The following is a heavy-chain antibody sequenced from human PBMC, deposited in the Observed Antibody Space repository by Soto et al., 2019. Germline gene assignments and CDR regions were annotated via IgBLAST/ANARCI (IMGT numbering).Heavy chain of an antibody. D-gene: IGHD1-26*01. J-gene: IGHJ3*02. CDR2: VYPDDSDI. V-gene: IGHV5-51*01. CDR1: GYSFGNFW. Sequence: EVQLVQSGAEVKKPGESLKISCKGSGYSFGNFWIAWVRQMPGKGLEWMGIVYPDDSDIRYSPSFQGQVTISADKSVSTAYLHLSPLRASDTAIYYWAKTLVGGGALDIWGQGTVVTVSS. CDR3: AKTLVGGGALDI.